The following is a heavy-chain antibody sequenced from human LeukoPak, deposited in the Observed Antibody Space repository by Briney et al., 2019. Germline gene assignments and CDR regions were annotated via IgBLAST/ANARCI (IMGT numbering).Heavy chain of an antibody. CDR1: GGSISSYY. Sequence: SETLSLTCTVSGGSISSYYWSWIRQPAGKGLEWVGRIYTSGCTNYNPSLKSRVTMSVDTSKNQFSLKLSSVTAADTAVYYCARVGVAAGFDYWGQGTLVTVSS. CDR2: IYTSGCT. D-gene: IGHD6-13*01. J-gene: IGHJ4*02. CDR3: ARVGVAAGFDY. V-gene: IGHV4-4*07.